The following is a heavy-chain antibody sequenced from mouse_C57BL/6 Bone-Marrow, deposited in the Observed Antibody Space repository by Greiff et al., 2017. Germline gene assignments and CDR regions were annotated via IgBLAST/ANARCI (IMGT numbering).Heavy chain of an antibody. CDR3: ARGWYWYFDV. J-gene: IGHJ1*03. CDR2: IWSGGST. D-gene: IGHD3-3*01. Sequence: VQLQQSGPGLVQPSQSLSITCTVSGFSLTSYGVHWVRQSPGKGLEWLGVIWSGGSTDYNAAFISRLSISKDNSKSQVFFKMNSLQADDTAIYYCARGWYWYFDVWGTGTTGTVSS. V-gene: IGHV2-2*01. CDR1: GFSLTSYG.